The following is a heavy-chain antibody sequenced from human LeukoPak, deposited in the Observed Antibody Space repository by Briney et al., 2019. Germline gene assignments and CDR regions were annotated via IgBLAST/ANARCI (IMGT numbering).Heavy chain of an antibody. D-gene: IGHD3-10*01. Sequence: GGSLRLSCAASGFTFSTHWMSWVRQIPGKGLEWVANIKQDGSEKHYVDSVRGRFTISRDNAESSLYLQMNSLRAEDTAVYYCASDFGSGGFFAYWGQGTLVTVSS. V-gene: IGHV3-7*03. CDR3: ASDFGSGGFFAY. CDR2: IKQDGSEK. CDR1: GFTFSTHW. J-gene: IGHJ4*02.